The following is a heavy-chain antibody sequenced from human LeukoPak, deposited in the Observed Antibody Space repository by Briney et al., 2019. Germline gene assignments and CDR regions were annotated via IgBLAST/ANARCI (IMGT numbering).Heavy chain of an antibody. J-gene: IGHJ6*03. Sequence: ASVKVSCKASGYTFTSYDINWVRQAPGQGLEWMGRINPNSGGTNYAQKFQGRVTMTRDTSISTAYMELSRLRSDDTTVYYCARAVAAGYYYMDVWGKGTTVTVSS. CDR1: GYTFTSYD. D-gene: IGHD6-13*01. CDR2: INPNSGGT. CDR3: ARAVAAGYYYMDV. V-gene: IGHV1-2*06.